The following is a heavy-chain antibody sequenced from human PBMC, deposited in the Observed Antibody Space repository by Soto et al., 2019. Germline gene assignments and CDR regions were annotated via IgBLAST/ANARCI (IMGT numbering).Heavy chain of an antibody. D-gene: IGHD3-10*01. J-gene: IGHJ6*02. CDR2: ISGSGGST. CDR1: GFTFSSYA. CDR3: AKVVSYYGSGSYYGPMDV. Sequence: EVQLLESGGGLVQPGGSLRLSCAASGFTFSSYAMSWVRQAPGKGLEWVSAISGSGGSTYYADSVKGRFTISRDNSKNTLYLQMNSLRAEDTAVYYCAKVVSYYGSGSYYGPMDVWGQGTTVTVSS. V-gene: IGHV3-23*01.